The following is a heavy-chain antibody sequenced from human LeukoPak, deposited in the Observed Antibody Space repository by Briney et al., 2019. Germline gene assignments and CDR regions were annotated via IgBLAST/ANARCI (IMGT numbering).Heavy chain of an antibody. V-gene: IGHV3-23*01. CDR2: LSGSGGST. J-gene: IGHJ4*02. CDR1: GFTFTSYA. CDR3: AKRSGSYGPFDF. D-gene: IGHD3-10*01. Sequence: GGSLRLSCAASGFTFTSYAMTWVRQAPGKGLEWVSALSGSGGSTYYADSVKGRFTISRDNSKNTLYLQMNSLRADDTAVYYCAKRSGSYGPFDFWGQGILVTVSS.